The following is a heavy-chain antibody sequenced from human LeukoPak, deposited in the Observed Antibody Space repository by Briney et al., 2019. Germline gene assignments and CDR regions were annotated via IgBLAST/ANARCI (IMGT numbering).Heavy chain of an antibody. CDR3: AKGSAQYYFDS. CDR2: IIESGEST. D-gene: IGHD3-10*01. CDR1: GFTFKNYA. V-gene: IGHV3-23*01. Sequence: GGSLRLSCAASGFTFKNYAMYWVRQAPGKGLEWVSAIIESGESTYYTDSVKGRITISRDNSKNTLYLQMNSLRAEDTAFYYCAKGSAQYYFDSWGQGTLVTVSS. J-gene: IGHJ4*02.